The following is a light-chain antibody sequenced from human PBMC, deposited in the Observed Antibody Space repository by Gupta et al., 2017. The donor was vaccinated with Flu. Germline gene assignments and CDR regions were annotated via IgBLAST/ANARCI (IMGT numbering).Light chain of an antibody. J-gene: IGLJ3*02. CDR2: VDSDGSH. Sequence: QFVLTHSPSASASLAASVQLTCPLRSAPSPYAIEWDQQQPGNGPRYLMKVDSDGSHSKGDGTPDRFSGSSAGADRSLIISSLQDEEEAVYHCQTWDNGGHWMFGGGTKLTVL. CDR1: SAPSPYA. V-gene: IGLV4-69*01. CDR3: QTWDNGGHWM.